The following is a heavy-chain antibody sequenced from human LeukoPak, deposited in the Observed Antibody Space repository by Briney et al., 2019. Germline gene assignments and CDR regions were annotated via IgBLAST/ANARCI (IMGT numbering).Heavy chain of an antibody. CDR2: IYYSGST. D-gene: IGHD1-20*01. CDR1: GGSISSSSYY. J-gene: IGHJ4*02. Sequence: SETLSLTCTVSGGSISSSSYYWGWIRQPPGKGLEWIGSIYYSGSTYYNPSLKSRVTISVDTSKNQFSLKLSSVTAADTAVYYCARQGTSKYNWNRAGFDYWGQGTLVTVSS. CDR3: ARQGTSKYNWNRAGFDY. V-gene: IGHV4-39*01.